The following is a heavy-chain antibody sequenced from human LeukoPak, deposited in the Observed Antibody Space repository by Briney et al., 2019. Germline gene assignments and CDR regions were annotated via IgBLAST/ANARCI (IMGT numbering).Heavy chain of an antibody. Sequence: SETLSLTCTVSGGSISSYYWSWLRQPPGKGLEWVGYIHYSGSTYYNPSLTSRVTISIDTSKNQFSLRLSSVTAADTAVYYCAREGSRDFWSGPVYYFDYWGQGTLVTVSS. J-gene: IGHJ4*02. D-gene: IGHD3-3*01. CDR2: IHYSGST. V-gene: IGHV4-59*01. CDR3: AREGSRDFWSGPVYYFDY. CDR1: GGSISSYY.